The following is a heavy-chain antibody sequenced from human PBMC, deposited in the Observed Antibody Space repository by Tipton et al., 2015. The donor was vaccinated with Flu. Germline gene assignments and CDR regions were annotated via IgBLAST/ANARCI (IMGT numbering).Heavy chain of an antibody. D-gene: IGHD2-2*02. CDR1: GGSINSRSYY. CDR3: AKGRGPLAFCTSSSCYIDH. J-gene: IGHJ4*02. Sequence: GLVKPSETLSLTCTVSGGSINSRSYYWGWIRQPPGKGLEWVGNIYYSGVTYYNSSLKSRVTISIDKSRNQFSLKPKSVTAADTAVYYCAKGRGPLAFCTSSSCYIDHWGQGALVTVSS. CDR2: IYYSGVT. V-gene: IGHV4-39*07.